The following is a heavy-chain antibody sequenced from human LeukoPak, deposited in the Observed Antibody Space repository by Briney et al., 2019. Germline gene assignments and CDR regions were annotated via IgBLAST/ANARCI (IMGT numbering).Heavy chain of an antibody. D-gene: IGHD4-17*01. V-gene: IGHV3-48*03. Sequence: GGSLRLSCAASGFTFSSYEMNWVSQAPGKGLEWVSYISSSGSTIYYADSVKGRFTISRDNAKNSLYLQINSLRAEDTAVYYCARGYGPGDYWGQGTLVTVSS. CDR1: GFTFSSYE. J-gene: IGHJ4*02. CDR2: ISSSGSTI. CDR3: ARGYGPGDY.